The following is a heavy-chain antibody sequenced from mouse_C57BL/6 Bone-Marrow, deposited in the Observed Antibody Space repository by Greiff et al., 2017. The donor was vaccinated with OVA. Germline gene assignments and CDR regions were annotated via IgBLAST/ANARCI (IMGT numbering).Heavy chain of an antibody. CDR1: GYTFTSYW. J-gene: IGHJ4*01. V-gene: IGHV1-59*01. CDR3: DLWICGGYDGRFAMDY. D-gene: IGHD2-2*01. Sequence: VQLQQPGAELVRPGTSVKLSCKASGYTFTSYWMHWVKQRPGQGLEWIGVIDPTDSYTNYNQKFKGKATLTVDKSSSTAYMQLSSLTSEDSAVYYCDLWICGGYDGRFAMDYWGQGTSVTVSS. CDR2: IDPTDSYT.